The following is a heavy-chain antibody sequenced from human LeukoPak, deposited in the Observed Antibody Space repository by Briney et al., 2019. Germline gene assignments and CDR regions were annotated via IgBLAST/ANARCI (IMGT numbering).Heavy chain of an antibody. CDR3: ARDLYYYGSGSFGKYYYYGMDV. V-gene: IGHV3-21*01. CDR1: GFTFSSYS. J-gene: IGHJ6*02. Sequence: GGSLRLSCAASGFTFSSYSMNWVRQAPGKGLEWVSSISSSSSYIYYADSVKGRFTISRDNSKNTLYLQMNSLRAEDTAVYYCARDLYYYGSGSFGKYYYYGMDVWGQGTTVTVSS. CDR2: ISSSSSYI. D-gene: IGHD3-10*01.